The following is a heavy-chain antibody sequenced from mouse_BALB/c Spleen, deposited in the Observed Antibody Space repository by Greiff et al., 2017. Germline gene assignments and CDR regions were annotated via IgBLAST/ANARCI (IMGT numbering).Heavy chain of an antibody. J-gene: IGHJ3*01. CDR1: GYTFTDYY. CDR2: INPSNGGT. CDR3: TRGGNWESWFDY. D-gene: IGHD4-1*01. Sequence: QVQLQQSGAELARPGASVKLSCKASGYTFTDYYINWVKQRPGQGLEWIGEINPSNGGTNFNEKFKSKATLTVDKSSSTAYMQLSSLTSEDSAVYYCTRGGNWESWFDYWGQGTLVTVSA. V-gene: IGHV1S81*02.